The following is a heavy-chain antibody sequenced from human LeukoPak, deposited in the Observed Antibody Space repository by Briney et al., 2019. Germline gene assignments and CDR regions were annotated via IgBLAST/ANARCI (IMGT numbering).Heavy chain of an antibody. Sequence: PGGSLRLSCAASGFTFSSYWMHWVRQAPGMGLVWVSRINTDGSSTSYADSVKGRFTISRDNAKNTLYLQMNSLRAEDTAVYYCGRDDRDCSGGSCYGVDYWGQGTLVTVSS. J-gene: IGHJ4*02. CDR1: GFTFSSYW. CDR2: INTDGSST. V-gene: IGHV3-74*01. D-gene: IGHD2-15*01. CDR3: GRDDRDCSGGSCYGVDY.